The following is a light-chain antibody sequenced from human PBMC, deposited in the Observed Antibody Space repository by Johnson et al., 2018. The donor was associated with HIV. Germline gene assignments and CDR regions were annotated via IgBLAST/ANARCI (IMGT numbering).Light chain of an antibody. CDR1: SSNIGNNY. CDR3: GAWESSLSIYV. Sequence: QSVLTQPPSVSAAPGQKVTISCSGSSSNIGNNYVSWYQQFPGAAPKLLIYEDNKRPSGIPDRFSGTKSGTSATLGITGLQTGDGADYYCGAWESSLSIYVFGSWTKVTVL. J-gene: IGLJ1*01. V-gene: IGLV1-51*02. CDR2: EDN.